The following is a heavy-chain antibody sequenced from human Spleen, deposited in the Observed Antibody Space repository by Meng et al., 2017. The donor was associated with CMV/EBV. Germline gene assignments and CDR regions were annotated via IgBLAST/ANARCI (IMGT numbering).Heavy chain of an antibody. V-gene: IGHV3-11*01. CDR1: GFSFSDYY. CDR2: ISGSGSTI. D-gene: IGHD3-9*01. CDR3: VRDYKGGYYDILIRGYYFGMDV. Sequence: GESLKISCAASGFSFSDYYMSWIRQAPGKGLEWISYISGSGSTIYYADSVKDRFTISRDNAKNSLYLQMNSLRAEDTAVYYCVRDYKGGYYDILIRGYYFGMDVWGQGTTVTVSS. J-gene: IGHJ6*02.